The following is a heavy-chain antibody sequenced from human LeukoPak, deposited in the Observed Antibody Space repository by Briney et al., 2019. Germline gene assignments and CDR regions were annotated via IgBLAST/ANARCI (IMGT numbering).Heavy chain of an antibody. V-gene: IGHV4-38-2*02. Sequence: SETLSLTCTVSGYSISSGYYWDWIRQPPGKGLEWIGTLSHSGSTYYNPSLKSRVTISLDTSKNQFSLKLSSVTAADTALYYCARGGGSYSPWFDPWGQGTLVTVSS. D-gene: IGHD1-26*01. J-gene: IGHJ5*02. CDR3: ARGGGSYSPWFDP. CDR1: GYSISSGYY. CDR2: LSHSGST.